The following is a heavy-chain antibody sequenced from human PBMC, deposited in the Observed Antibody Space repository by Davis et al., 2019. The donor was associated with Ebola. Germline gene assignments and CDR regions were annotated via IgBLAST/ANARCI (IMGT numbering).Heavy chain of an antibody. CDR2: ISYDGSNK. CDR3: AILGIAAAGFFDY. V-gene: IGHV3-30*03. Sequence: GGSLRLSCAASGFTFSSYGMHWVRQAPGKGLEWVAVISYDGSNKYYADSVKGRFTISRDNSKNTLYLQMNSLRAEDTAVYYCAILGIAAAGFFDYWGQGTLVTVSS. J-gene: IGHJ4*02. D-gene: IGHD6-13*01. CDR1: GFTFSSYG.